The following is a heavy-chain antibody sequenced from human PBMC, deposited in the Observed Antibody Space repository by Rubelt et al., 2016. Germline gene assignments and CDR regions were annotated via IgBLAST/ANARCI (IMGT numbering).Heavy chain of an antibody. Sequence: QVQLVQSGAEVKKPGASVKVSCKASGYTFTGYYMHWVRQAPGQGLEWMGWINPNSGGTNYAQKFQGGVTMTRDTAISTAYMGLSRLRSDDTAVYYCAGFAIGGPSSGYLFDYWGQGTLVTVSS. CDR2: INPNSGGT. CDR1: GYTFTGYY. V-gene: IGHV1-2*02. J-gene: IGHJ4*02. D-gene: IGHD3-22*01. CDR3: AGFAIGGPSSGYLFDY.